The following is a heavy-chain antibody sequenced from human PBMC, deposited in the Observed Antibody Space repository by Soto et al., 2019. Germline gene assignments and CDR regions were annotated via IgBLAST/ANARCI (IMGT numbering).Heavy chain of an antibody. J-gene: IGHJ6*02. CDR2: ISYDGRNT. CDR3: SRALRSAYDPGYYGMDV. D-gene: IGHD5-12*01. Sequence: QVQLVESGGGVVQPGRSLRLSCAASGFTFSYYGMHWVRQAPGKGLEWVSFISYDGRNTDFADSVKGRFTVSRDDSKSTLYLQMNSLRADDTAVYYCSRALRSAYDPGYYGMDVWGQGPTVSVSS. CDR1: GFTFSYYG. V-gene: IGHV3-30*03.